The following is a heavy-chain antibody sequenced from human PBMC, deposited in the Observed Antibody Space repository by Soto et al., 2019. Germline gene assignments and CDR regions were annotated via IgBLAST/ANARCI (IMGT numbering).Heavy chain of an antibody. CDR1: GFTFSTYV. CDR3: ARVFAYNCGGDCYGLDY. V-gene: IGHV3-23*01. CDR2: ILGGGAST. Sequence: GXSLRLSCAASGFTFSTYVMNWVRQAPVQGLEWVSSILGGGASTYYADSVRGRFTISRDNSKNSLYLQMNSLKTEDTAVYYCARVFAYNCGGDCYGLDYWGQGTLVTVSS. D-gene: IGHD2-21*02. J-gene: IGHJ4*02.